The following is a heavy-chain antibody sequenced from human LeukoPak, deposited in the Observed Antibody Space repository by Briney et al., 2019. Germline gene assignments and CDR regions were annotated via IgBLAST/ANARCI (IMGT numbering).Heavy chain of an antibody. D-gene: IGHD2/OR15-2a*01. CDR1: GFTFSTFG. J-gene: IGHJ4*02. Sequence: GGSLRLSCVASGFTFSTFGMSWVRQAPGKGLEWVSSISDTGGYTYYADPMKGRFTISRDNSKNTLYLQMNSLRAEDTAVYHCANGGSMAHEKIHNWGQGTLVTVSS. V-gene: IGHV3-23*01. CDR3: ANGGSMAHEKIHN. CDR2: ISDTGGYT.